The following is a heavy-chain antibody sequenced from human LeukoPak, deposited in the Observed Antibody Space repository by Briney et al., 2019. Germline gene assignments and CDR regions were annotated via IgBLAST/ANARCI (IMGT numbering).Heavy chain of an antibody. Sequence: GGSLRLSCAASGFTFSRYGMHWVRQAPGKGLQWVSFISSDGSNKYCADSVKGRFTISRDNSRNTLYLQMNSLRDEDTAVYYCDPHDSASQFWGQGTLVTVSS. V-gene: IGHV3-30*03. CDR2: ISSDGSNK. CDR1: GFTFSRYG. CDR3: DPHDSASQF. D-gene: IGHD6-6*01. J-gene: IGHJ4*02.